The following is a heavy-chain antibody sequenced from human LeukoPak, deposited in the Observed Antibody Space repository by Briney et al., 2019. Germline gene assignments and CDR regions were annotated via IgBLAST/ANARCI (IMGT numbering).Heavy chain of an antibody. CDR1: GFTFSSYA. CDR2: ISGSGGST. V-gene: IGHV3-23*01. CDR3: AAPGYSSSWYEDY. D-gene: IGHD6-13*01. J-gene: IGHJ4*02. Sequence: GGSLRLSCAASGFTFSSYAMSWVRQAQGKGLEWVSAISGSGGSTYYADSVKGRFTISRDNSKNTLYLQMNSLRAEDTAVYYCAAPGYSSSWYEDYWGQGTLVTVSS.